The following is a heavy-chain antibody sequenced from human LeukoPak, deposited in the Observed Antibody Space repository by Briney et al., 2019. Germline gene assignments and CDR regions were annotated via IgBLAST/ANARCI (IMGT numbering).Heavy chain of an antibody. J-gene: IGHJ5*02. CDR1: GGSISSGSYY. CDR3: ARVYNDILTGSSYNWFDP. V-gene: IGHV4-61*02. D-gene: IGHD3-9*01. Sequence: PSETLSLTCTVSGGSISSGSYYWRWIRQPAGKGLEWIVRIYTSGSTNYNPSLKSRVTISVDTSKNQFSLKLSSVTAADTAVYYCARVYNDILTGSSYNWFDPWGQGTLVTVSS. CDR2: IYTSGST.